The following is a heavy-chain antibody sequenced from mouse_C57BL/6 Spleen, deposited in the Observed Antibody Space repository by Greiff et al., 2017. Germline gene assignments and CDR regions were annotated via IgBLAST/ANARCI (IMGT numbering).Heavy chain of an antibody. CDR3: ARWETGTWYFDV. CDR2: LAPNSGGT. V-gene: IGHV1-72*01. J-gene: IGHJ1*03. Sequence: QVQLQQPGAELVQPGASVKLSCKASCYTFTSYWLPWVKPRPGRGLEWIGRLAPNSGGTKYNEKFKSKATLTVDKPSSTAYMQLSSLTSEDSAVYYCARWETGTWYFDVWGTGTTVTVAS. D-gene: IGHD4-1*01. CDR1: CYTFTSYW.